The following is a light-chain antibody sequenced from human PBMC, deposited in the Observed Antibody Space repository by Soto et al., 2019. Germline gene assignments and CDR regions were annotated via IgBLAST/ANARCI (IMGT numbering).Light chain of an antibody. CDR2: DAS. CDR1: QTISTY. Sequence: IQMTQSPSSLAASFGDRVTITCRASQTISTYVNWYRQKSGAAPELLIYDASTLQSGVPSRFRGGGSGTDLTLTISSLQLEDFATYYCQQSYNTPQTFGQGTKVDI. J-gene: IGKJ1*01. V-gene: IGKV1-39*01. CDR3: QQSYNTPQT.